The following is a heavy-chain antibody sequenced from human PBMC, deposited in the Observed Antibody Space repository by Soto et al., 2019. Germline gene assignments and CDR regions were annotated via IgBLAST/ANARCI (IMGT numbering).Heavy chain of an antibody. CDR3: ARSPRISTARGYYYYYGMDV. V-gene: IGHV3-13*01. Sequence: EVQLVESGGGLVQPGGSLRLSCAASGFTFSSYDMHWVRQATGKGLEWVSAIGTAGDTYYPGSVKGRFTISRENAKNSLYLQMNSLRAGDTAVYYCARSPRISTARGYYYYYGMDVWGQGTTVTVSS. J-gene: IGHJ6*02. D-gene: IGHD2-15*01. CDR1: GFTFSSYD. CDR2: IGTAGDT.